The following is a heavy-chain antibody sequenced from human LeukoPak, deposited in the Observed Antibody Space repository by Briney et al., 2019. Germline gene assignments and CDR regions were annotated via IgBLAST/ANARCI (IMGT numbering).Heavy chain of an antibody. Sequence: GSLRLSCAASGFTFSGYAMTWVRQVPGKGLEWVSSISGSGDTTDYADSVKGRFTISRDNSKNTLFLQMNSLRADDTAVYYCAKGRLVPAALLDYWGQGTLVTVSS. J-gene: IGHJ4*02. V-gene: IGHV3-23*01. CDR3: AKGRLVPAALLDY. CDR2: ISGSGDTT. D-gene: IGHD2-2*01. CDR1: GFTFSGYA.